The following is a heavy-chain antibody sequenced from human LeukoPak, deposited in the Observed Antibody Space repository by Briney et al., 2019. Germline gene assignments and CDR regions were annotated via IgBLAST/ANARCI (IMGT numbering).Heavy chain of an antibody. Sequence: GGSLRLSCAASGFTFSSYGMHWVRQAPGKGLEWVAVISYDGSNKYYADSVKGRFTISRDNSKNTLYLQMNSLRAEDTAVYYCAKDRHAVDVGSYYTPDYWGQGTLVTVSS. V-gene: IGHV3-30*18. D-gene: IGHD1-26*01. CDR3: AKDRHAVDVGSYYTPDY. CDR2: ISYDGSNK. CDR1: GFTFSSYG. J-gene: IGHJ4*02.